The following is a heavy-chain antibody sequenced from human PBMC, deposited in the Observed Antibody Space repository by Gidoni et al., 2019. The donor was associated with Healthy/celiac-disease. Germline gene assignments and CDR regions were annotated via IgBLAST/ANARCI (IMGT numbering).Heavy chain of an antibody. CDR2: IYPGDSDT. V-gene: IGHV5-51*01. J-gene: IGHJ4*02. CDR3: ARQERWFGELGYYFDY. D-gene: IGHD3-10*01. CDR1: GYSFTSYW. Sequence: EVQLVQSGAEVKKPGESLKISCKGSGYSFTSYWIGWVRQRPGKGLEWMGIIYPGDSDTRYSPSFQGQVTISADKSISTAYLQWSSLKAADIAMYYCARQERWFGELGYYFDYWGQGTLVTVSS.